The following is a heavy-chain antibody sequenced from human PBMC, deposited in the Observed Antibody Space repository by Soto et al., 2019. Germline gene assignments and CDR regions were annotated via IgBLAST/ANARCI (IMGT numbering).Heavy chain of an antibody. CDR3: ARFFYAYHWNDPPGGRFDP. J-gene: IGHJ5*02. CDR2: IIPILGIA. D-gene: IGHD1-20*01. Sequence: QVQLVQSGAEVKKPGSSVKVTCKASGGTFSSYTISWVRQAPGQGLEWMGRIIPILGIANYAQKFQGRVTITEDKSTSTAYMELSSLRSEDTAVYYCARFFYAYHWNDPPGGRFDPWRQGTLVTVSS. V-gene: IGHV1-69*02. CDR1: GGTFSSYT.